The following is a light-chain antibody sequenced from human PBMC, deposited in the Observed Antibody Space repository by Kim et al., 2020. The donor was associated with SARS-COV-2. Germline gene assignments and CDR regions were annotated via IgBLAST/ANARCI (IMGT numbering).Light chain of an antibody. Sequence: DIQMSQTPSTLSAFVGDRATITCRASQNLNNYLAWYQQKPGTAPKLLIYKTSILESGVPSRFSGSGSGTEFTLTISSLQPDDLATYYCQHYNGYPITFGGGTKVDIK. CDR3: QHYNGYPIT. CDR2: KTS. J-gene: IGKJ4*01. CDR1: QNLNNY. V-gene: IGKV1-5*03.